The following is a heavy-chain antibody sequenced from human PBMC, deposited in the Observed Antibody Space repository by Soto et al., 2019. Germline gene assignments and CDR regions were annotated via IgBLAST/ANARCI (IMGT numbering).Heavy chain of an antibody. CDR3: ARAGGRLSVRGEHGMDV. Sequence: QVQLVQSGAEVKKPGASVKVSCKASGYTFTSYGISWVRQAPGQGLEWMGWISAYNGNTNYAQKLQGRVTMTTDTTTSTACRELRSLRSDDTAVYYCARAGGRLSVRGEHGMDVWGQETTVTVSS. CDR2: ISAYNGNT. CDR1: GYTFTSYG. D-gene: IGHD3-10*01. V-gene: IGHV1-18*01. J-gene: IGHJ6*02.